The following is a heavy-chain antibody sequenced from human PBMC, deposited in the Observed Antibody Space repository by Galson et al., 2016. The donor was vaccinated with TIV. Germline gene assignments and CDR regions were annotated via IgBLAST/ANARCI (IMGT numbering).Heavy chain of an antibody. CDR1: GFTFSHYP. CDR2: ISYDGSNK. Sequence: SLRLSCADTGFTFSHYPMHWVRQAPGKGLDWVAVISYDGSNKYYADSVKGRFTIARDNSKSTLYLKMNGLRAQDTGVYYCAKEVQRRLHYWGQGALVTVSS. V-gene: IGHV3-30-3*01. CDR3: AKEVQRRLHY. J-gene: IGHJ4*02. D-gene: IGHD1-1*01.